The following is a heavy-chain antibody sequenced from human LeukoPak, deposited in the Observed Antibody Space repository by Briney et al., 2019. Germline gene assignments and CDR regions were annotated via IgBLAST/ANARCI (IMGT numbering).Heavy chain of an antibody. D-gene: IGHD5-24*01. CDR1: GFTFSSYA. J-gene: IGHJ4*02. V-gene: IGHV3-30-3*01. Sequence: PGRSLRLSCAASGFTFSSYAMHWVRQAPGKGLEWVAVISYDGSNKYYADSVKGRFTISRDNSKNTLYLQMNSLRAEDTAVYYCARDRPDRWLQSHFDYWGQGTLVTVSS. CDR3: ARDRPDRWLQSHFDY. CDR2: ISYDGSNK.